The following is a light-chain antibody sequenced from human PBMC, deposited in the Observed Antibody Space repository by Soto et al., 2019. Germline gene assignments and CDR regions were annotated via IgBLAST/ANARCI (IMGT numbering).Light chain of an antibody. CDR2: VERSGSY. CDR3: ETWDSNTFVV. Sequence: QPVLTQSSSASACLGSSVKLTCTLSSGYSTYIIAWHQQQPGKAPRYLMKVERSGSYNKGSGVPDRFSGSSSGADRYLTISNLQSEDEADYYCETWDSNTFVVFGGGTKVTVL. CDR1: SGYSTYI. V-gene: IGLV4-60*03. J-gene: IGLJ2*01.